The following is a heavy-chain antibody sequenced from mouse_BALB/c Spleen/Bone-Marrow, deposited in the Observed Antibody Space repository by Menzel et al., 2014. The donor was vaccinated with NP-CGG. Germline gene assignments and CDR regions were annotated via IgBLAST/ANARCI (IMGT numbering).Heavy chain of an antibody. CDR1: GYSFSNYW. J-gene: IGHJ4*01. CDR2: IYPGDGDT. Sequence: QVQLQQSGAELARPGSSVKISCKSSGYSFSNYWMNWMKQTPGQCLEWIGQIYPGDGDTNYNGKFKGKAPLTADKSSSTAYMQLSSLTSEDSAVYFCASRGDYSYAMAYWGQGSSVTVSS. D-gene: IGHD1-1*01. CDR3: ASRGDYSYAMAY. V-gene: IGHV1-80*01.